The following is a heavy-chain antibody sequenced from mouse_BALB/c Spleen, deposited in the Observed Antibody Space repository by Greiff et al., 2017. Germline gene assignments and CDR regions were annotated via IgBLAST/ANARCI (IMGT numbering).Heavy chain of an antibody. D-gene: IGHD1-1*01. V-gene: IGHV14-1*02. CDR3: ARGTTVVAHIDY. CDR1: GFNIKDYY. Sequence: VQLKQSGAELVRPGALVKLSCKASGFNIKDYYMHWVKQRPEQGLEWIGWIDPENGNTIYDPKFQGKASITADTSSNTAYLQLSSLTSEDTAVYYCARGTTVVAHIDYWGQGTTLTVSS. J-gene: IGHJ2*01. CDR2: IDPENGNT.